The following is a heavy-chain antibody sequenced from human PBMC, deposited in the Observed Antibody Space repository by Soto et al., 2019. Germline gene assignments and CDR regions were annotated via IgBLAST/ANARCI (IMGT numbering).Heavy chain of an antibody. CDR2: IWYDGSNK. V-gene: IGHV3-33*01. Sequence: HPGGSLRLSCAASGFTFSSYGMHWVRQAPGKGLEWVAVIWYDGSNKYYADSVKGRFTISRDNFKNTLYLQMNSLRAEDTAVYYCARDLGAAAGRGFDPWGQGTLVTVYS. J-gene: IGHJ5*02. CDR3: ARDLGAAAGRGFDP. D-gene: IGHD6-13*01. CDR1: GFTFSSYG.